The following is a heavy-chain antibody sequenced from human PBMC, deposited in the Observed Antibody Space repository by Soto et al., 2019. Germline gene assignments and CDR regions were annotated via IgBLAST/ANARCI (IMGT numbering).Heavy chain of an antibody. V-gene: IGHV3-48*03. CDR3: AGVYAVYLIEGCDI. CDR1: GFTLSSYE. J-gene: IGHJ3*02. Sequence: EAHLVESGGGLVQPGGSLRLSCAAFGFTLSSYEMDWVRQAPGKGLEWVSHISRSGSPIYYADSVKGRFTISRDKAKNSVYREMNSLRADETTIYYCAGVYAVYLIEGCDIWGQGTMVSVSS. CDR2: ISRSGSPI. D-gene: IGHD4-17*01.